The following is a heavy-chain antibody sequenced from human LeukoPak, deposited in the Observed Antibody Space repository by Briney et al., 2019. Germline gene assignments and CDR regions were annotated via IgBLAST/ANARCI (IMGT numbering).Heavy chain of an antibody. CDR3: AKDFGGMNYYFDY. V-gene: IGHV3-48*01. CDR1: GFTFSSYG. Sequence: PGGSLRLSCAASGFTFSSYGMNWVRQPPGKGLEWVSYISATGGATHYADSVKGRFTISRDNAKNSLYLQMNGLRAEDTAVYYCAKDFGGMNYYFDYWGQGTLVTVSS. CDR2: ISATGGAT. J-gene: IGHJ4*02. D-gene: IGHD3-3*01.